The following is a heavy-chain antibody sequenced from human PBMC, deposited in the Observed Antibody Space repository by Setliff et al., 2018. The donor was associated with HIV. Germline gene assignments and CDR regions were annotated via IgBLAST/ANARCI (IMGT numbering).Heavy chain of an antibody. CDR1: GGSINNYY. CDR3: ARKGNWNYPYDY. J-gene: IGHJ4*02. CDR2: IYTSGTT. Sequence: SETLSLTCTVSGGSINNYYWSWIRQPPGKGLEWIGYIYTSGTTNYNPSLKSRVTISIDTSKNQFALRLTSVTAADTAVYYCARKGNWNYPYDYWGQGTLVTVSS. D-gene: IGHD1-7*01. V-gene: IGHV4-4*09.